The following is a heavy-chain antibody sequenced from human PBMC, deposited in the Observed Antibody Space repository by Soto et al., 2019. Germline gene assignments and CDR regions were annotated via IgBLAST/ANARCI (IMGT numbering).Heavy chain of an antibody. CDR2: ISSSSSYI. D-gene: IGHD3-16*02. J-gene: IGHJ4*02. CDR3: ARDRYDYVWGSYRPPAFFDY. V-gene: IGHV3-21*01. Sequence: PGGSLSLSCAASGFTFSSYSMNWVRQAPGKGLEWVSSISSSSSYIYYADSVKGRFTISRDNAKNSLYLQMNSLRAEDTAVYYCARDRYDYVWGSYRPPAFFDYWGQGTLVTVSS. CDR1: GFTFSSYS.